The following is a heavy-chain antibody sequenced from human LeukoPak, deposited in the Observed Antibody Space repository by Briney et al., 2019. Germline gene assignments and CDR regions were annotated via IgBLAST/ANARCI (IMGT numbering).Heavy chain of an antibody. CDR2: ISGSGGST. Sequence: GGSLRLSCEASGFTFSSYAMSWVRQAPGKGLEWVSAISGSGGSTYYADSVKGRFTISRDNAKNSLYLQMNSLRAEDTAVYYCAELGITVIGGVWGKGTTVTISS. CDR1: GFTFSSYA. J-gene: IGHJ6*04. CDR3: AELGITVIGGV. V-gene: IGHV3-23*01. D-gene: IGHD3-10*02.